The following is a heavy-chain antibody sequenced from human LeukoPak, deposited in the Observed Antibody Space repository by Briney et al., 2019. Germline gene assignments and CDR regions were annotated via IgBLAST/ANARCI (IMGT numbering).Heavy chain of an antibody. V-gene: IGHV3-74*01. CDR3: AREGAYYDSSGYYYYYYYMDV. Sequence: PGGSLRLPCAASGFTFSSYWMHWVRQAPGKGLVWVSRINSDGSSTSYADSVKGRFTIFRDNAKNTLYLQMNSLRAEDTAVYYCAREGAYYDSSGYYYYYYYMDVWGKGTTVTVSS. CDR1: GFTFSSYW. D-gene: IGHD3-22*01. CDR2: INSDGSST. J-gene: IGHJ6*03.